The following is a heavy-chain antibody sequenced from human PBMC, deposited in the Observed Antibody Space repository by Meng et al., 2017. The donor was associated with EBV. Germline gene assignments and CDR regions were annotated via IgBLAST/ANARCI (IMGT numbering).Heavy chain of an antibody. J-gene: IGHJ5*02. D-gene: IGHD6-13*01. CDR1: GVSLTTSGVV. CDR2: IYWDDDK. Sequence: VKPTPPLTFTCTFSGVSLTTSGVVGGLIRQPPGKALEWLALIYWDDDKRYSPSLKSRLTITKDTSKNQVVLTMTNMDPVDTATYYCAHRRDEYSSSWYGWFDPWGQGTLVTVSS. CDR3: AHRRDEYSSSWYGWFDP. V-gene: IGHV2-5*02.